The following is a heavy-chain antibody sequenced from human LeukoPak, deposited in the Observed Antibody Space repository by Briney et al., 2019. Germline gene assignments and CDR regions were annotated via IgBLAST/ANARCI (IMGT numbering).Heavy chain of an antibody. V-gene: IGHV3-53*04. CDR2: IYSGGST. CDR3: ASYDSSGPDAFDI. CDR1: GFTVSSIY. Sequence: GGSLRLSCAASGFTVSSIYMSCVRQAPGKRRECVSVIYSGGSTYYADSVKGRFTISRHNSKNTLYLQMNSLRAEDTAVYYCASYDSSGPDAFDIWGQGTMVTVSS. D-gene: IGHD3-22*01. J-gene: IGHJ3*02.